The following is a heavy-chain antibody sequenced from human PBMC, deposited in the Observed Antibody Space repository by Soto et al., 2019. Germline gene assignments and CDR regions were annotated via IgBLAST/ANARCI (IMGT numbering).Heavy chain of an antibody. CDR1: GGTFSNYG. Sequence: QVQLVQSGAEVKKPGSSVKVSCKSSGGTFSNYGFSWVRQAPGQGLECMGVIVPIFGAEHPQKFQGRVTITAXXCXNXXIMELRDLRPEDTAVYYWARGGSGYEGSGDYRRHGGGQGTKVSVSS. CDR3: ARGGSGYEGSGDYRRHG. D-gene: IGHD5-12*01. V-gene: IGHV1-69*12. J-gene: IGHJ6*02. CDR2: IVPIFGA.